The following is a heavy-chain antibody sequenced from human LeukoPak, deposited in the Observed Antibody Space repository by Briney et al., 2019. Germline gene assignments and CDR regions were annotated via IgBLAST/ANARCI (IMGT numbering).Heavy chain of an antibody. V-gene: IGHV3-74*01. CDR2: IKTDGRST. D-gene: IGHD1-14*01. Sequence: GGSLRLSCAASAFPFNTYWMHWVRHAPGKGLEWVSRIKTDGRSTTYADSVKGRFTISRDNAKNTLYLQMNSLRAEDTAVYYCATGQTDSRYYFDSWGQGTLVTVSS. CDR1: AFPFNTYW. J-gene: IGHJ4*02. CDR3: ATGQTDSRYYFDS.